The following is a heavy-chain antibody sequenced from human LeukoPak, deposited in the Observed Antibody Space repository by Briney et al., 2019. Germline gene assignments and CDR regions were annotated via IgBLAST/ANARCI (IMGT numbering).Heavy chain of an antibody. V-gene: IGHV1-8*01. J-gene: IGHJ4*02. CDR3: TRGSSGRRDN. CDR1: GYTFTSCD. Sequence: GASVKVSCKASGYTFTSCDISWVRQATGQGLEWMGWMNPNSGNTGYGQSFQGRITMTMDTSIGTAYMELSNLTSEDTAIYYCTRGSSGRRDNWGQGTLVTVSA. D-gene: IGHD6-19*01. CDR2: MNPNSGNT.